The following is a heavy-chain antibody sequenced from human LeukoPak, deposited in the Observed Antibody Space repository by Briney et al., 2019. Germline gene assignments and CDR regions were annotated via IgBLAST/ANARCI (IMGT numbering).Heavy chain of an antibody. CDR2: INTDGSST. D-gene: IGHD2-2*01. V-gene: IGHV3-74*01. J-gene: IGHJ4*02. CDR1: GFTFSSYW. Sequence: GGSLRLSCAASGFTFSSYWMHWVRHAPGKGLVWVSRINTDGSSTSYADSVKGRFTISRDNAKNSLFLQMNSLRAEDTAVYYCARLPAYCSSTSCYYDYWGQGTLVTVSS. CDR3: ARLPAYCSSTSCYYDY.